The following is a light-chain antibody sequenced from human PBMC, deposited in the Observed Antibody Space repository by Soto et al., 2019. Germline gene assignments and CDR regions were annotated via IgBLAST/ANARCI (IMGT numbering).Light chain of an antibody. CDR3: QVWDSSSDHPYV. CDR1: NIGRKS. Sequence: SYELTQPPSVSVAPGQTARITCGGTNIGRKSVHWYQQKPGQAPVVVVYDDRDRPSGIPERFSGSNSGNTAALTISRVEAGDEADYYCQVWDSSSDHPYVFGTGTKLTVL. V-gene: IGLV3-21*02. CDR2: DDR. J-gene: IGLJ1*01.